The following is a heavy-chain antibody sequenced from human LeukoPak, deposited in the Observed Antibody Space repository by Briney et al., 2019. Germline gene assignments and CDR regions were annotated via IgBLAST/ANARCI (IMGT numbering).Heavy chain of an antibody. D-gene: IGHD3-22*01. J-gene: IGHJ4*02. CDR3: TSYDSSAYPYYFDY. Sequence: GGSLRLSCAASGFIFSNAWMSWVRQAPGKGLEWVGRIKSKTDGGTTDYAAPVKGRFTISRDDSKNTLYLQMNSLKTEDTAVYYCTSYDSSAYPYYFDYWGQGTLVTVSS. CDR1: GFIFSNAW. V-gene: IGHV3-15*01. CDR2: IKSKTDGGTT.